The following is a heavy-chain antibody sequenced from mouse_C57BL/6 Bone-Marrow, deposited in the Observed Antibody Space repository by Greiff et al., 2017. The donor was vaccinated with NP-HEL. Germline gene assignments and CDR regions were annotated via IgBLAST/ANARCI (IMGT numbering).Heavy chain of an antibody. Sequence: VQRVESGAELAKPGASVKLSCKASGYTFTSYWMHWVKQRPGQGLEWIGYINPSSGDTKYNQKFKDKATLNADKSSSTAYMQLSSLTYEDSAVYYCARSSPYYYGSSYWYFDVWGTGTTVTVSS. CDR1: GYTFTSYW. D-gene: IGHD1-1*01. J-gene: IGHJ1*03. CDR3: ARSSPYYYGSSYWYFDV. V-gene: IGHV1-7*01. CDR2: INPSSGDT.